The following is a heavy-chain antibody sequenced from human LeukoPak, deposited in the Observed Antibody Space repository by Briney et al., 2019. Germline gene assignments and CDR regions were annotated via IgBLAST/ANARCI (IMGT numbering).Heavy chain of an antibody. V-gene: IGHV4-59*08. CDR3: ARHGGAGSGYDFPYYYYGMDV. Sequence: YPSETLSLTCTVPGGSISSYYWSWIRQPPGKGLEWIGYIYYSGSTNYNPSLKSRVTISVDTSKNQFSLKLSSVTAADTAVYYCARHGGAGSGYDFPYYYYGMDVWGQGTTVTVSS. D-gene: IGHD5-12*01. CDR1: GGSISSYY. CDR2: IYYSGST. J-gene: IGHJ6*02.